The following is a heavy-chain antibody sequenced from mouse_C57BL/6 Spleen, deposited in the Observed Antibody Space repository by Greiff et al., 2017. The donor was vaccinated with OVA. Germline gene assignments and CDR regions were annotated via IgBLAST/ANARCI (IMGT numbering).Heavy chain of an antibody. D-gene: IGHD2-1*01. CDR2: ISSGGDYI. CDR1: GFTFSSYA. CDR3: TRYGNYGKGAMDY. Sequence: EVMLVESGEGLVKPGGSLKLSCAASGFTFSSYAMSWVRQTPEKRLEWVAYISSGGDYIYYADTVKGRFTISRDNARNTLYLQMSSLKSEDTAMYYCTRYGNYGKGAMDYWGQGTSVTVSS. V-gene: IGHV5-9-1*02. J-gene: IGHJ4*01.